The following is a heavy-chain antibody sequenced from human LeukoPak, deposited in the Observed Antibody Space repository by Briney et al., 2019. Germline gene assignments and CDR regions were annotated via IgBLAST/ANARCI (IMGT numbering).Heavy chain of an antibody. Sequence: ASVKVSCKASGYTFTNHDMHWVRQAPGQGLEWMGWINPNSGGTNYAQKFQGRVTMTRDTSISTAYMELSRLRSDDTAVYYCARDLGGSGSYSLDYWGQGTLVTVSS. CDR2: INPNSGGT. D-gene: IGHD3-10*01. V-gene: IGHV1-2*02. CDR3: ARDLGGSGSYSLDY. CDR1: GYTFTNHD. J-gene: IGHJ4*02.